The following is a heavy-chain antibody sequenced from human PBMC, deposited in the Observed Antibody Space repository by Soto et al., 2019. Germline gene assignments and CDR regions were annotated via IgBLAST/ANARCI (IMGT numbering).Heavy chain of an antibody. CDR3: AAGAETQEAYYYYGMDV. J-gene: IGHJ6*02. V-gene: IGHV1-58*01. D-gene: IGHD6-19*01. Sequence: SVKVSCKASGFTFTSSAVQWVRQARGQRLEWIGWIVVGSGNTNYAQKFQERVTITRDMSTSTAYMELSSLRSEDTAVYYCAAGAETQEAYYYYGMDVWGQGTTVTVSS. CDR2: IVVGSGNT. CDR1: GFTFTSSA.